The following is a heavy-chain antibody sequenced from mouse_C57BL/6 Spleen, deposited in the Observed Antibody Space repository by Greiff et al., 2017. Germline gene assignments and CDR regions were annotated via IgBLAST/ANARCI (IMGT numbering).Heavy chain of an antibody. CDR1: GFTFTDYY. J-gene: IGHJ2*01. CDR3: AREGNYPDY. V-gene: IGHV7-3*01. CDR2: IRNKANGYTT. Sequence: EVKVVESGGGLVQPGGSLSLSCAASGFTFTDYYMSWVRQPPGKALEWLGFIRNKANGYTTEYSASVKGRFTISRDNSQSILYLQMNALRAEDSATYYCAREGNYPDYWGQGTTLTVSS.